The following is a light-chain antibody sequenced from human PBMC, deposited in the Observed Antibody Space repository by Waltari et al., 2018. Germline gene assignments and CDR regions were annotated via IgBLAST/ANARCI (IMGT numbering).Light chain of an antibody. V-gene: IGLV2-14*01. J-gene: IGLJ3*02. Sequence: QSALTQPASVSGSPGQSITISCSGTSSDVGAYEFVHWFQQHPGKVPKLMIYEVSNRPSGVSNRFSVSKSGNTASLTISGLQPEDEADYYCASYTTSSTWVFGGGTKLTVL. CDR2: EVS. CDR3: ASYTTSSTWV. CDR1: SSDVGAYEF.